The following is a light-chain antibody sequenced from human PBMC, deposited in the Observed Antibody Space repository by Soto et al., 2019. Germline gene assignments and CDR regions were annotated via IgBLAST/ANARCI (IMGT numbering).Light chain of an antibody. CDR1: QSLVDSDGNTY. CDR2: KLS. Sequence: IVMTQTPLSSPVTLGQPASISCRSSQSLVDSDGNTYLNWLQQRPGQPPRLLIYKLSNRFSGVPDRFSGSGAGTDFTLKISRVEAEDVGLYYCMQAAQFPRTFGQGTRWIS. CDR3: MQAAQFPRT. J-gene: IGKJ1*01. V-gene: IGKV2-24*01.